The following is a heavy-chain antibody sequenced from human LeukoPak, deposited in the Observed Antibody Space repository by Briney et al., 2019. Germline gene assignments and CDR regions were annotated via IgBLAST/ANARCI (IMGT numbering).Heavy chain of an antibody. CDR1: GFTFSGYG. J-gene: IGHJ4*02. CDR2: IWSDGSIQ. D-gene: IGHD6-13*01. Sequence: PGGSLRLSCAASGFTFSGYGMHWVRQAPGKGLEWVALIWSDGSIQYYADSVKGRFTISRDSSKNTLYLQINSLRAEDTAIYYCARDFAISAAGIQNWGQGTLVTVSS. V-gene: IGHV3-33*01. CDR3: ARDFAISAAGIQN.